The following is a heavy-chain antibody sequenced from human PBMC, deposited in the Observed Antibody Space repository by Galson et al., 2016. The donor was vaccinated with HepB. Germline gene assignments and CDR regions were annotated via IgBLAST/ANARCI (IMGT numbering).Heavy chain of an antibody. D-gene: IGHD3-3*01. CDR1: GFRFSDYG. CDR3: ARAPETGYDFWGGYADF. Sequence: SLRLSCAASGFRFSDYGMHWVRQAPGRGLEWVALVWFDGSKKFYADSVKGRFTISRDNAKNTLFLQMNSLRVEDSAVYYCARAPETGYDFWGGYADFWGQGNLVTVSS. CDR2: VWFDGSKK. V-gene: IGHV3-33*01. J-gene: IGHJ4*02.